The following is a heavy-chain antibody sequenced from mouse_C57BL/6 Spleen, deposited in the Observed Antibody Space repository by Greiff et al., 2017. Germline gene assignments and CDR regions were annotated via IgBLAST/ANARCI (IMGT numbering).Heavy chain of an antibody. Sequence: QVQLQQPGAELVMPGASVKLSCKASGYTFTSYWMHWVKQRPGQGLEWIGEIDPSDSYTNYNQKFKGKSTLTVDKSSGTAYMQLNSLPSEYSSVYYYARVDYDYDVGYAMDYWGQGTSVTVSS. J-gene: IGHJ4*01. CDR3: ARVDYDYDVGYAMDY. CDR1: GYTFTSYW. CDR2: IDPSDSYT. V-gene: IGHV1-69*01. D-gene: IGHD2-4*01.